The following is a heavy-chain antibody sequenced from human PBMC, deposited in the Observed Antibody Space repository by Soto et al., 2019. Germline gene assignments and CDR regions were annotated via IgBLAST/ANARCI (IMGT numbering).Heavy chain of an antibody. Sequence: QVQLVESGGGVVQPGRSLRLSCAASGFTFSSYGMHWVRQAPGKGLEWVAVISYDGSNKYYADSVKGRFTISRDNSKNTLYLQMNSLRAEDTAVYYCAKVGLVTTSRRNLSDDYWGQGTLVTVSS. D-gene: IGHD4-17*01. CDR3: AKVGLVTTSRRNLSDDY. CDR1: GFTFSSYG. CDR2: ISYDGSNK. J-gene: IGHJ4*02. V-gene: IGHV3-30*18.